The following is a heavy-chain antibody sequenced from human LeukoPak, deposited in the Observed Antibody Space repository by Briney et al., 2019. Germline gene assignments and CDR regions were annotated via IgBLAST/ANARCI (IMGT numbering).Heavy chain of an antibody. Sequence: SETLSLTRAVYGGSFSGYYWSWIPQPPGKGLEWIGEINHSGSTNYNPSLKSRVTISVDTSKNQFSLKLSSVTAADTAVYYCARGTGDLTPFDYWGQGTLVTASS. D-gene: IGHD2-21*02. J-gene: IGHJ4*02. CDR1: GGSFSGYY. CDR3: ARGTGDLTPFDY. CDR2: INHSGST. V-gene: IGHV4-34*01.